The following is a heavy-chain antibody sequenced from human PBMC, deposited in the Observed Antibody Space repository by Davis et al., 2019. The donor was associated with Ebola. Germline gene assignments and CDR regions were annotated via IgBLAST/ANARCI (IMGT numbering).Heavy chain of an antibody. D-gene: IGHD3-22*01. CDR1: GGSISSSSYY. J-gene: IGHJ3*02. CDR2: IYHSGST. Sequence: SETLSLTCTVSGGSISSSSYYWGWIRQPPGKGLEWIGEIYHSGSTNYNPSLKSRVTISVDKSKNQFPLKLSSVTAADTAVYYCARGDYYDSSGPPDAFDIWGQGTMVTVSS. CDR3: ARGDYYDSSGPPDAFDI. V-gene: IGHV4-39*06.